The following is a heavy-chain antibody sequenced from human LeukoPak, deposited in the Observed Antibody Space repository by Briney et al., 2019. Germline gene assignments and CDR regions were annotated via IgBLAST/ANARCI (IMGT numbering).Heavy chain of an antibody. CDR1: GFSLSTSGVG. CDR2: IYWDDDK. D-gene: IGHD6-13*01. CDR3: AHRLEAAVFDY. J-gene: IGHJ4*02. Sequence: SGPTLVKPTQPLTLTCTFSGFSLSTSGVGVGWIRQPPGKALEWLALIYWDDDKRYSPSLKSRLTITKDTSKNQVVLTMTNMDPVDTATYFCAHRLEAAVFDYWGPGTLVTVSS. V-gene: IGHV2-5*02.